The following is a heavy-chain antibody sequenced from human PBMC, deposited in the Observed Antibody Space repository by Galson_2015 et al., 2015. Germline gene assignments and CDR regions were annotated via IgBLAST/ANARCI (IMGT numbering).Heavy chain of an antibody. CDR1: GFSLSTSGMC. J-gene: IGHJ6*02. CDR3: ARTIVYDILTGPVYYYGMDV. Sequence: PALVKPTQTLTLTCTFSGFSLSTSGMCVSWIRQPPGKALEWLALIDWDDDKYYSTSLKTRLTISKDTSKNQVVLTMTNMDPVDTATYYCARTIVYDILTGPVYYYGMDVWGQGTTVTVSS. V-gene: IGHV2-70*01. CDR2: IDWDDDK. D-gene: IGHD3-9*01.